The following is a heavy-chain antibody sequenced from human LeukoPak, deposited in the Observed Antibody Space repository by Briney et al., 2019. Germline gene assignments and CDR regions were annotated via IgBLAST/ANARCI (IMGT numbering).Heavy chain of an antibody. V-gene: IGHV1-18*01. CDR2: ISAYNGNT. Sequence: GASVKVSCKASGYTFTSYGISWVRQAPGQGLEWMGWISAYNGNTNYAQKLQGRVTMTTDTSTSTAYMELRSLRSDDTAVYYCARGINYYDSSGYVLWGQGTLVTVSS. D-gene: IGHD3-22*01. CDR3: ARGINYYDSSGYVL. J-gene: IGHJ4*02. CDR1: GYTFTSYG.